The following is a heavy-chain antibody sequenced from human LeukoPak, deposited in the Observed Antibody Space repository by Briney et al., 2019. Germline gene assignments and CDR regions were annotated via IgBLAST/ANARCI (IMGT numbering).Heavy chain of an antibody. V-gene: IGHV3-66*01. CDR1: GFTFSSYG. CDR2: IYSGGST. Sequence: GGTLRLSCAASGFTFSSYGMSWVRQAPGKGLEWVSVIYSGGSTYYADSVKGRFTISRDNSKNTLYLQMNSLRAEDTAVYYCASASDYPVDYWGQGTLVTVSS. J-gene: IGHJ4*02. CDR3: ASASDYPVDY. D-gene: IGHD4-17*01.